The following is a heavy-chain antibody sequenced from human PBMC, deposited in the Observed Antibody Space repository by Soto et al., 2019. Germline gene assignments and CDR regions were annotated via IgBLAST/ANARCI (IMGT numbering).Heavy chain of an antibody. CDR3: AKAAVTYYCSGGYCYNYYFDS. D-gene: IGHD2-15*01. Sequence: PGGSLRLSCAASGFTFSNYDMHWVRQAPGKGLEWVAVISYDGSNKYYADSVRGRFTISRDNSKNTLYLQMNSLRADDTAVYYCAKAAVTYYCSGGYCYNYYFDSWGQGTLVTVSS. CDR1: GFTFSNYD. CDR2: ISYDGSNK. V-gene: IGHV3-30*18. J-gene: IGHJ4*02.